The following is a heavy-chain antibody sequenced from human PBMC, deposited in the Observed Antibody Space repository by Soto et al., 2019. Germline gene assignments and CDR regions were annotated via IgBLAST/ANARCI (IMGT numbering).Heavy chain of an antibody. CDR2: IYYSGST. CDR3: ARPKPRYGGYDPFI. V-gene: IGHV4-59*01. J-gene: IGHJ3*02. CDR1: GGSISSYY. Sequence: PSETLSLTCTVSGGSISSYYWSWIRQPPGKGLEWIGYIYYSGSTNYNPSLKSRVTISVDTSKNQFSLKLSSVTAADTAVYYCARPKPRYGGYDPFIWDQRTTVPVS. D-gene: IGHD5-12*01.